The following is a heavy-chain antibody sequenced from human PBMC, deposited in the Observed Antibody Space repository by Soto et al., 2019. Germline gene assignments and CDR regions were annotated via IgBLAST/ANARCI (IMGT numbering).Heavy chain of an antibody. Sequence: LRLSCEGSGFTFSGYWMSWVRQAPGKGLEWVADIKHDGSVQYYVDSVKGRFTVSRDNAKKLLYLQMNGLRAEDTAVYYCARAPYSNGWYRFDLWGQGTLVTVSS. V-gene: IGHV3-7*03. D-gene: IGHD6-19*01. CDR2: IKHDGSVQ. J-gene: IGHJ4*02. CDR1: GFTFSGYW. CDR3: ARAPYSNGWYRFDL.